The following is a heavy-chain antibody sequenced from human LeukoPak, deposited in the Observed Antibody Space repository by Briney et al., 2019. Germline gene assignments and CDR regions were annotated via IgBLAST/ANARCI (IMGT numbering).Heavy chain of an antibody. Sequence: ASVKVSCKASGGTFSSYAISWVRQAPGQGLEWMGGIIPIFGTANYAQKFQGRVTITADEFTSTAYMELSSLRSEDTAVYYCAVLVAVAGTVDYWGQGTLVTVSS. CDR2: IIPIFGTA. J-gene: IGHJ4*02. CDR1: GGTFSSYA. D-gene: IGHD6-19*01. V-gene: IGHV1-69*01. CDR3: AVLVAVAGTVDY.